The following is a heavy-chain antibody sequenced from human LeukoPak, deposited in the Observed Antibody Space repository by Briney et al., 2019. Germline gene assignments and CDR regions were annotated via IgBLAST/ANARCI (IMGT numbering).Heavy chain of an antibody. V-gene: IGHV4-4*07. J-gene: IGHJ6*02. CDR2: IYTSGTA. CDR3: ARQDDSYRDYGSYYYSGLNV. D-gene: IGHD4-17*01. Sequence: SETLSFTCTVSGGSMSDYYWSWLRQPAGKGLEWIGRIYTSGTAYNNPSLHSRVTLSLDTSKGQFSLSLRSVTAADTAVYYCARQDDSYRDYGSYYYSGLNVWGQGTTVAVS. CDR1: GGSMSDYY.